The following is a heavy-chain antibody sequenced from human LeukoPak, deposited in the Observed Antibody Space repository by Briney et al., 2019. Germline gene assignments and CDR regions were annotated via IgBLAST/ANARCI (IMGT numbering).Heavy chain of an antibody. CDR1: GGTFSRYA. CDR3: ARDNLAATGLDY. D-gene: IGHD6-13*01. Sequence: ASVKVSCKASGGTFSRYAVSWVRQAPGQGLEWMGEIIPIFGTASYAQNFQGRITITADESTSTAYMELSSLRSEDTAVYYCARDNLAATGLDYWGQGTLVTVSS. V-gene: IGHV1-69*13. CDR2: IIPIFGTA. J-gene: IGHJ4*02.